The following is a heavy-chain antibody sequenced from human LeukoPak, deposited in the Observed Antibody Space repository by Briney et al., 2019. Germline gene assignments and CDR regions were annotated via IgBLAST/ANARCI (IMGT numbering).Heavy chain of an antibody. D-gene: IGHD3-22*01. J-gene: IGHJ4*02. CDR1: GGTFSSYA. CDR2: IIPIFGTA. V-gene: IGHV1-69*05. Sequence: SVKVSCKASGGTFSSYAISWVRQAPGQGLEWMGGIIPIFGTANYAQKFQGRVTITTDASTSTAYMEISSLRSEDTAVDYCAREKYDSSGYYSLCFDYWGQGTLVTVSS. CDR3: AREKYDSSGYYSLCFDY.